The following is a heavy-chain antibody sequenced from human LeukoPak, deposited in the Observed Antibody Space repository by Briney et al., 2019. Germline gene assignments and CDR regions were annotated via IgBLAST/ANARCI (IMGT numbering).Heavy chain of an antibody. V-gene: IGHV1-24*01. CDR1: GYTLTELS. J-gene: IGHJ6*03. CDR3: ATAKAKGNYYYYYMDV. CDR2: FDPEDGET. Sequence: ASVKVSCKVSGYTLTELSMHWVRQAPGKGLEWMGGFDPEDGETVYAQKFQGRVTMTEDTSTDTAYMELSSLRSEDTAVYYCATAKAKGNYYYYYMDVWGKGTTVTVSS.